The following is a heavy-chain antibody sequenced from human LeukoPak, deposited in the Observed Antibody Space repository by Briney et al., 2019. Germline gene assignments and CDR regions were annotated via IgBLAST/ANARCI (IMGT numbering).Heavy chain of an antibody. CDR3: ARLSSAPGAFDI. J-gene: IGHJ3*02. D-gene: IGHD2-15*01. CDR1: GGTFSSYA. V-gene: IGHV1-69*06. CDR2: IIPIFGTA. Sequence: APVKVSCKASGGTFSSYAISWVRQAPGQGLEWMGGIIPIFGTANYAQKFQGRVTITADKSTRTAYMELSSLRSEDTAVYYCARLSSAPGAFDIWGQGTMVTVSS.